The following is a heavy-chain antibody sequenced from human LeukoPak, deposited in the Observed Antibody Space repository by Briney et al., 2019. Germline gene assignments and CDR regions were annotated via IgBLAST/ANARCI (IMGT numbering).Heavy chain of an antibody. CDR3: ARVTGYRIEDYFDY. Sequence: SETLSLTCTVSGGSISSYYWSWIRQPPGKGLEWIGYIYYSGSTNYNSSLKSRVTISVETSKNEFSLKLRSVTAADTAVYYCARVTGYRIEDYFDYWGQGTLVTVSS. CDR1: GGSISSYY. J-gene: IGHJ4*02. V-gene: IGHV4-59*01. D-gene: IGHD6-13*01. CDR2: IYYSGST.